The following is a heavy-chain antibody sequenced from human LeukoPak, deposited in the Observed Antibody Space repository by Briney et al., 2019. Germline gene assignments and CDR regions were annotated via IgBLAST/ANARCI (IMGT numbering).Heavy chain of an antibody. D-gene: IGHD5-12*01. CDR1: GYTFTGYY. V-gene: IGHV1-2*02. CDR3: ARDLGYAATFDY. CDR2: INPNSGGT. Sequence: ASVKVSCKASGYTFTGYYMHWVRQAPGQGLEWMGWINPNSGGTNYAQKFQGRVTMTRDTSISTAYMELSRLRSDDTAVYYCARDLGYAATFDYWGQGTLVTVSS. J-gene: IGHJ4*02.